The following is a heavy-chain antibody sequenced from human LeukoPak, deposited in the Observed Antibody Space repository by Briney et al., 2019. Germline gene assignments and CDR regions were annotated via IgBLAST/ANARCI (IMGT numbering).Heavy chain of an antibody. CDR2: ISYDGSNK. J-gene: IGHJ4*02. CDR1: GFTFSSYG. Sequence: GGSLRLSCAASGFTFSSYGMHWVRQAPGKGLEWVAVISYDGSNKYYADSVKGRFTISRDNSKNTLYLQMNSLRAEDTAVYYCAKDSRYSSSWYLGYFDYWGQGTLVTVSS. D-gene: IGHD6-13*01. CDR3: AKDSRYSSSWYLGYFDY. V-gene: IGHV3-30*18.